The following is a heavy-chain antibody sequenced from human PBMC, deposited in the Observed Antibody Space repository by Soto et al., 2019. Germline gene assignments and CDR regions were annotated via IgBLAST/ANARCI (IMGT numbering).Heavy chain of an antibody. J-gene: IGHJ5*02. D-gene: IGHD1-20*01. V-gene: IGHV1-8*01. CDR3: ARGNLRINWFDP. Sequence: ASVKVSCKASGYTFTSYDINWVRQATGQGLEWMGWMNPNSGNTGYAQKFQGRVTMTRNTSISTAYMELSSLRSEDTAVYYCARGNLRINWFDPWGRGTLVTVSS. CDR2: MNPNSGNT. CDR1: GYTFTSYD.